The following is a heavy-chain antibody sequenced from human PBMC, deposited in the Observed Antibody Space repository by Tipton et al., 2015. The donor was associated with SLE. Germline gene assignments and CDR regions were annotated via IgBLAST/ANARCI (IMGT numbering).Heavy chain of an antibody. CDR3: TSGSSWYGDWYFDL. J-gene: IGHJ2*01. D-gene: IGHD6-13*01. CDR2: IKSKTDSGIT. CDR1: GFTFSNAW. V-gene: IGHV3-15*01. Sequence: SLRLSCAASGFTFSNAWMSWVRQAPGKGLEWVGRIKSKTDSGITDYAAPVKGRFTISRDDSKNTLYLQMNSLKTEDTAVYYCTSGSSWYGDWYFDLWGRGTLVTVSS.